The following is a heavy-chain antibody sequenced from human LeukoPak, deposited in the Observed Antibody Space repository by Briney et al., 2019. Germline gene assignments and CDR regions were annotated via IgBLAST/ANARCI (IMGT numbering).Heavy chain of an antibody. D-gene: IGHD3-22*01. CDR2: ISWNSGSI. V-gene: IGHV3-9*01. Sequence: GGSLRLSCAASGFTFDDYAMHWVRQAPGKGLEWVSGISWNSGSIGYADAVKGRFTISRDNAMNSLYLQMNSLRPEDTALYYCARDNYYYDSSGYYHFDYWGQGTLVTVSS. CDR3: ARDNYYYDSSGYYHFDY. CDR1: GFTFDDYA. J-gene: IGHJ4*02.